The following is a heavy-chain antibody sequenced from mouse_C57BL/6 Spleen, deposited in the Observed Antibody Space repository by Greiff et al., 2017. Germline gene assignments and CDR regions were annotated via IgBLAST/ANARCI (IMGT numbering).Heavy chain of an antibody. V-gene: IGHV1-47*01. CDR3: ARRYGSSCEGFAY. J-gene: IGHJ3*01. CDR2: FHPNNDAT. Sequence: QVQLQQSGPELVKPGASVKMSCKASGYTFTTYPIEWMKQNHGKSLAWIGNFHPNNDATKYNEKFKGKATLTVEKSSSTVYLELSRLTSDDSAVYYCARRYGSSCEGFAYWGQGTLVTVSA. CDR1: GYTFTTYP. D-gene: IGHD1-1*01.